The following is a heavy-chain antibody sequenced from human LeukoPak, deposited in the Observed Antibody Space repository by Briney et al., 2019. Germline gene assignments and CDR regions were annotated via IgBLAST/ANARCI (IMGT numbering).Heavy chain of an antibody. J-gene: IGHJ5*02. V-gene: IGHV1-2*02. CDR1: GYTFTAYY. CDR3: ARVIYGSGSHNWFDP. Sequence: ASVKVSCKASGYTFTAYYMHWVRQAPGQGLEWMGWINPNSGGTNYPQKFQGRVTMTRDASISTAYMELSRLRSDDTAVYYCARVIYGSGSHNWFDPWGQGTLVTVSS. CDR2: INPNSGGT. D-gene: IGHD3-10*01.